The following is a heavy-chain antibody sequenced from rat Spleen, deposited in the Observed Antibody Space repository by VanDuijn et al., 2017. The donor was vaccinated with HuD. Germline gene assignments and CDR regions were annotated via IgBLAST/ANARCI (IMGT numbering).Heavy chain of an antibody. CDR2: INSGSSYI. CDR3: AIRKTYYGYNNVGYYVMDA. Sequence: EVQLVESGGGLVQPGRSLKLSCLASGFTFSDYGMNWIRQAPGKGLEWVASINSGSSYISYADTVKGRITISRENAKNTLYLQMTSLRSDDTALYFCAIRKTYYGYNNVGYYVMDAWGQGASVTVSS. CDR1: GFTFSDYG. J-gene: IGHJ4*01. D-gene: IGHD1-9*01. V-gene: IGHV5-34*01.